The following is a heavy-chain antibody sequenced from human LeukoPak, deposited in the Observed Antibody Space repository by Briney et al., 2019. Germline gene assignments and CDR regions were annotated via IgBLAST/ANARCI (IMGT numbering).Heavy chain of an antibody. J-gene: IGHJ6*02. CDR3: ARGGGYSYGYFYYYYYGMDV. Sequence: SETLSLTCAVYGGSFSGYYRSWIRQPPGKGLEWIGEINHSGSTNYNPSLKSRVTISVDTSKNQFSLKLSSVTAADTAVYYCARGGGYSYGYFYYYYYGMDVWGQGTTVTVSS. CDR2: INHSGST. CDR1: GGSFSGYY. V-gene: IGHV4-34*01. D-gene: IGHD5-18*01.